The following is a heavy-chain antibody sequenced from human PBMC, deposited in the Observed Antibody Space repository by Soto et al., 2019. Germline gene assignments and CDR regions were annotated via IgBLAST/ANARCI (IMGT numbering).Heavy chain of an antibody. CDR1: GGTFSSHA. D-gene: IGHD3-16*01. V-gene: IGHV1-69*13. J-gene: IGHJ6*02. Sequence: GASVKVSCKASGGTFSSHAISWVRQAPGQGLEWMGGIIPFSKATNYAQKFQGRVTITADDSTSTAYMDLYSLRSEDTAVYYCARDVSLNYYDGTYSYYAMDVWGQGTTVTVSS. CDR3: ARDVSLNYYDGTYSYYAMDV. CDR2: IIPFSKAT.